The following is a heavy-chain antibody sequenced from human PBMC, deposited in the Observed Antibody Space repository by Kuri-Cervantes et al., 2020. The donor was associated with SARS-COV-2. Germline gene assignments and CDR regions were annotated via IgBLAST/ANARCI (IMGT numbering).Heavy chain of an antibody. J-gene: IGHJ6*03. CDR2: INHSGST. V-gene: IGHV4-34*01. CDR1: GGSFSGYY. Sequence: SETLSLTCAVYGGSFSGYYWSWIRQPPGKGLEWIGEINHSGSTNYNPSLKSRVTISVDTSKNQFSLQLSSVTPADTAVYYCARGSRKSYYYYYMDVWGKRTPVTVSS. CDR3: ARGSRKSYYYYYMDV.